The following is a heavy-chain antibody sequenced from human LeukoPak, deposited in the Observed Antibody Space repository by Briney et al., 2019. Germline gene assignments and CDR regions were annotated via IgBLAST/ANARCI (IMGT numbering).Heavy chain of an antibody. V-gene: IGHV3-48*01. CDR3: AGFCSGDACYPY. D-gene: IGHD2-15*01. J-gene: IGHJ4*02. Sequence: GGSLRLSCAASGFTFSYYKMHWVRQAPGKGLEWLSYISTTSSTIYYADSVKGRFTSSRDNAKSSLYLQMNSLRAEDTAVYYCAGFCSGDACYPYWGQGTLVTVSS. CDR2: ISTTSSTI. CDR1: GFTFSYYK.